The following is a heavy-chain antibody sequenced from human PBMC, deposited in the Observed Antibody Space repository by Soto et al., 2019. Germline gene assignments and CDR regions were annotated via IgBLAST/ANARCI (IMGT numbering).Heavy chain of an antibody. V-gene: IGHV3-23*01. D-gene: IGHD3-10*01. Sequence: EVQLLESGGGLVQPGGSLRLSCAASGFTFSSYAMSWVRQAPGKGLELVSAISGSGGSTYYADSVKGRFTISRDNSKNTLYLQMSNLSAVDTAVYYCAKERYYGSGSRIDYRGQGTLGTVSS. CDR1: GFTFSSYA. CDR3: AKERYYGSGSRIDY. CDR2: ISGSGGST. J-gene: IGHJ4*02.